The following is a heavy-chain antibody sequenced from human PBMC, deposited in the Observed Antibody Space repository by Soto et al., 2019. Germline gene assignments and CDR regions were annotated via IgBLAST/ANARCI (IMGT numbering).Heavy chain of an antibody. J-gene: IGHJ3*02. CDR1: GGSISSGDYY. CDR3: AREWSVTLDAFDI. V-gene: IGHV4-30-4*01. D-gene: IGHD4-17*01. CDR2: IYYSGST. Sequence: QVQLQESGPGLVKPSQTLSLTCTVSGGSISSGDYYWSWIRQPPGKGLEWIGYIYYSGSTYYNPSLKSRVTISVDASQNQFSLKLSSVTAADTAVYYCAREWSVTLDAFDIWGQGTMVTVSS.